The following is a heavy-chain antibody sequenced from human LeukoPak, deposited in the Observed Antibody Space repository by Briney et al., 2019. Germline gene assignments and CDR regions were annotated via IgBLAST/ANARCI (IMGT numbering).Heavy chain of an antibody. V-gene: IGHV1-69*04. CDR2: IIPILGIA. J-gene: IGHJ6*02. D-gene: IGHD1-14*01. Sequence: ASVKVSCKASGGTFSSYAISWVRQAPGQGLEWMGRIIPILGIANYAQKFQGRVTITADKSTSTAYMELSSLRSEDTAVYYCARDDRALGDYYYYYGMDVWGQGTTVTVSS. CDR1: GGTFSSYA. CDR3: ARDDRALGDYYYYYGMDV.